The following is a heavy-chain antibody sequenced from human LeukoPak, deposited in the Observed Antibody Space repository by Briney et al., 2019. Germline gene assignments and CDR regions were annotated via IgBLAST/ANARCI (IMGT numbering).Heavy chain of an antibody. CDR3: AREPSESSAWYDL. D-gene: IGHD6-19*01. CDR1: GFTFNTCS. V-gene: IGHV3-21*01. CDR2: VSSGSSYI. J-gene: IGHJ5*02. Sequence: GVFLRLSCVASGFTFNTCSMNWVRQAPGKGLEWVSFVSSGSSYIYYADSVKGRFTISRDNARNSLYLQMNSLRAEDTAVYYCAREPSESSAWYDLWGQGTLVTVSS.